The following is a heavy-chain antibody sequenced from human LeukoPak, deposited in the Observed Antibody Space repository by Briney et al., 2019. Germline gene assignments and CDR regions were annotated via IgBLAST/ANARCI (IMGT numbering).Heavy chain of an antibody. V-gene: IGHV3-30*02. J-gene: IGHJ4*02. CDR1: GLSFIIYG. Sequence: GGSLRLSCAASGLSFIIYGMHWVRQAPGKGLEWVAFIQYDGSKTVYADSVKGRFTISRDNSKNTLYLQMNSLRAEDTAVYYCAPRITTIVVVTPFDSWGQGTLVTVSS. CDR3: APRITTIVVVTPFDS. CDR2: IQYDGSKT. D-gene: IGHD3-22*01.